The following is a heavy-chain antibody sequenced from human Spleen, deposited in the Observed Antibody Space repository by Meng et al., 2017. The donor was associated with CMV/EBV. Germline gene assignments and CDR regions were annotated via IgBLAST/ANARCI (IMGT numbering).Heavy chain of an antibody. J-gene: IGHJ5*02. Sequence: ASVKVSCKASGYTFTGYYMHWVRQAPGQGLEWMGWINPNSGGTNYAQKFHGRIALTSDTSISAAYMELTRLTSDDTAIYFCARLRKYKTASYWFDAWGQGTLVTVS. D-gene: IGHD1-1*01. CDR2: INPNSGGT. CDR1: GYTFTGYY. V-gene: IGHV1-2*02. CDR3: ARLRKYKTASYWFDA.